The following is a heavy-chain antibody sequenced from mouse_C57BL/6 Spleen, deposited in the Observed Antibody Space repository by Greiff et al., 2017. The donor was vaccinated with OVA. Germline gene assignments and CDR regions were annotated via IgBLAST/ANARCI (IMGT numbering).Heavy chain of an antibody. D-gene: IGHD2-4*01. Sequence: VQLQQSGPGLVQPSQSLSITCTVSGFSLTSYGVHWVRQPPGKGLEWLGVIWSGGSTDYNAAFISRLSISKDNSKSQVFFKMNSLQADDTAIYYCAKGDYDDDRGHYYAMDYWGQGTSVTVSS. CDR3: AKGDYDDDRGHYYAMDY. CDR1: GFSLTSYG. CDR2: IWSGGST. J-gene: IGHJ4*01. V-gene: IGHV2-4*01.